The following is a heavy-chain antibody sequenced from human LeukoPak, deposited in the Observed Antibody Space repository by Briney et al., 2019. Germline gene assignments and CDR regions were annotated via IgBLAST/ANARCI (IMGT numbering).Heavy chain of an antibody. CDR1: GFTFSSYA. D-gene: IGHD4-17*01. CDR3: AKAPTIATVY. V-gene: IGHV3-23*01. J-gene: IGHJ4*02. CDR2: ISGSVGSP. Sequence: GGSLRLSCAASGFTFSSYAMSGGRQAPGKGLRWVSAISGSVGSPSSEDSAKGRFTIPRDNSQNPLYLQMNSLRAEDTAAYYCAKAPTIATVYCGQATLVTASS.